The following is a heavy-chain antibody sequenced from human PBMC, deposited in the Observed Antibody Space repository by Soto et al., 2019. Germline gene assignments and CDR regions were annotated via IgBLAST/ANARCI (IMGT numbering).Heavy chain of an antibody. CDR3: ARVAVAARPRWYNWFDP. CDR1: GYTFTDYA. CDR2: MNPNSGET. J-gene: IGHJ5*02. V-gene: IGHV1-8*01. D-gene: IGHD2-15*01. Sequence: QEQLVQSGAEVKKPGASVKVSCKTSGYTFTDYAINWVRQATGQGLEWIGWMNPNSGETGYAQKFQGRVTMTRSASLSTAYLELSSLRSEDTAVYYCARVAVAARPRWYNWFDPWGQGTLVTVSS.